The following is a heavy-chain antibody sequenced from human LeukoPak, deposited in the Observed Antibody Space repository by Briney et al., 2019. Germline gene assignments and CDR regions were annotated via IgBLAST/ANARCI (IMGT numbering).Heavy chain of an antibody. D-gene: IGHD3-9*01. Sequence: SETLSLTCAVYGGSFSGYYWSWIRQPPGKGLEWIGEINHSGSTNYNPSLKSRVTISVDTSKNQFSLKLRSVTAADTAVYYCARGGVTYYDILTGYYIGSSFDYWGQGTLVTVSS. CDR2: INHSGST. V-gene: IGHV4-34*01. CDR3: ARGGVTYYDILTGYYIGSSFDY. CDR1: GGSFSGYY. J-gene: IGHJ4*02.